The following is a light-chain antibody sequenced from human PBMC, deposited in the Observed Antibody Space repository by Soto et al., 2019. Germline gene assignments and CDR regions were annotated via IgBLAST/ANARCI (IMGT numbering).Light chain of an antibody. J-gene: IGKJ1*01. CDR1: QSVSTY. CDR3: QQRSDWPWT. V-gene: IGKV3-11*01. Sequence: EIVLPQSPATLSLSPGDRATISCRASQSVSTYVACDRQRPGQAPRLLMFDASRRASGIPARLSGSGSGTDFTLTISSLEPEDFATYYCQQRSDWPWTFGQGTKVDIK. CDR2: DAS.